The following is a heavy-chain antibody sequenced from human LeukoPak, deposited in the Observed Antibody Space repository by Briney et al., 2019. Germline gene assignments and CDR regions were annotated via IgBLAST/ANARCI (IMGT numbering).Heavy chain of an antibody. CDR2: ISSGSSYI. V-gene: IGHV3-21*01. J-gene: IGHJ4*02. CDR1: GFTFSSYS. CDR3: TRGPTLIGVAGTWPLDY. Sequence: GGSLRLSCAAAGFTFSSYSMNWVRQAPGKGLEWVSSISSGSSYIYYADSLKGRFTISRDNAKNSLYLQMNSLRAEDSAVYYCTRGPTLIGVAGTWPLDYLGQGTLVTVSS. D-gene: IGHD6-19*01.